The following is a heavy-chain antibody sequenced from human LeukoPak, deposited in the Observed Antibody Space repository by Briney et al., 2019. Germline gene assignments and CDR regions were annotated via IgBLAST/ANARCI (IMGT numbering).Heavy chain of an antibody. CDR2: IYYSGST. CDR3: ARALGYCSGGSCYSDVVDI. J-gene: IGHJ3*02. Sequence: SETLSLTCTVSGGSISSYYWSWIRQPPGKGLEWIGYIYYSGSTNSNPSIKSRVTISVDTSKNQFSLKLSSVTAADTAVYYCARALGYCSGGSCYSDVVDIWGQGTMVTVSS. V-gene: IGHV4-59*01. CDR1: GGSISSYY. D-gene: IGHD2-15*01.